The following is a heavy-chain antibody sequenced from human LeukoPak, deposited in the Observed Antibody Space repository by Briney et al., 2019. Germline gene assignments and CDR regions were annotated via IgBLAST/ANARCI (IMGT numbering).Heavy chain of an antibody. Sequence: PGGSLRLSCAASGFTFSSYAMHWVRQAPGKGLEWVAVISYDGSNKYYADSVKGRFTISRDNPKNTLYLQMNSLRAEDTAVYYCAREGSYDSSGSFDYWGQGTLVTVSS. D-gene: IGHD3-22*01. CDR3: AREGSYDSSGSFDY. V-gene: IGHV3-30-3*01. CDR2: ISYDGSNK. CDR1: GFTFSSYA. J-gene: IGHJ4*02.